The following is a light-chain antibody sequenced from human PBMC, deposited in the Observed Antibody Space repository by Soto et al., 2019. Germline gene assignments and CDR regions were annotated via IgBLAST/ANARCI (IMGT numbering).Light chain of an antibody. CDR3: QQCAHSPLT. J-gene: IGKJ1*01. CDR1: QSVTKNF. V-gene: IGKV3-20*01. Sequence: EIVLTQSPGTLSLSPGERATLSCRASQSVTKNFLAWYQQKPGQAPRLLINDAFNRATGIPDRFSGSGSGTDFNLTISRLEPEDFAVYYCQQCAHSPLTFGQGTRVEIK. CDR2: DAF.